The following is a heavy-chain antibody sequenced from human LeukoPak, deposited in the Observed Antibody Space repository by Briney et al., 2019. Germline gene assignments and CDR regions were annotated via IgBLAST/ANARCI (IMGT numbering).Heavy chain of an antibody. CDR1: GFTFGDYA. J-gene: IGHJ4*02. CDR2: ISWNSGSI. Sequence: PGRSLRLSCAASGFTFGDYAMHWVRQAPGKGLEWVSGISWNSGSIGYADSVKGRFTISRDNAKNSLYLQMNSLRAEDTALYYCAKGGIYYDSSGYYGYWGQGTLVTVSS. CDR3: AKGGIYYDSSGYYGY. D-gene: IGHD3-22*01. V-gene: IGHV3-9*01.